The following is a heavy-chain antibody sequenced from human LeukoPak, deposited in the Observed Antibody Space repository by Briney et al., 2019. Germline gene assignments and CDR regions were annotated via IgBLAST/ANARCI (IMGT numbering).Heavy chain of an antibody. CDR2: IWFDGSNK. Sequence: GRSLRLSCAASGFIFSNDAMHWVRQAPGKGLEWVAFIWFDGSNKHYADSVKGRFTISRDNSEDTLYLQMNSLRAEDTAVYYCAKGSYYDSSGSFYFDYWGQGTLVTVSS. CDR3: AKGSYYDSSGSFYFDY. V-gene: IGHV3-33*06. CDR1: GFIFSNDA. D-gene: IGHD3-22*01. J-gene: IGHJ4*02.